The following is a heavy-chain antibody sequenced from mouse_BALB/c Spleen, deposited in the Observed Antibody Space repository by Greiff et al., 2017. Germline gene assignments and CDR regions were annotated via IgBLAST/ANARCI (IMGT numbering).Heavy chain of an antibody. V-gene: IGHV2-6-7*01. CDR3: AREGYRYDDAMDY. CDR2: IWGDGST. J-gene: IGHJ4*01. D-gene: IGHD2-14*01. Sequence: VKVVESGPGLVAPSQSLSITCTVSGFSLTGYGVNWVRQPPGKGLEWLGMIWGDGSTDYNSALKSRLSISKDNSKSQVFLKMNSLQTDDTARYYCAREGYRYDDAMDYWGQGTSVTVSS. CDR1: GFSLTGYG.